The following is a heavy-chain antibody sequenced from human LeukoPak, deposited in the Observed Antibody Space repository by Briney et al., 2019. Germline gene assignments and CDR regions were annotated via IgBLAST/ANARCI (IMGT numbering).Heavy chain of an antibody. CDR2: ISYDGSNK. Sequence: GRSLRLSCAASGFTFSSYAMHWVRQAPGKGLEWVAVISYDGSNKYYADSVKGRFTISRDNSKNTLYLQMNSLRAEDTAVYYCARDRASSSLGYWGQGTLVTVSS. CDR1: GFTFSSYA. V-gene: IGHV3-30-3*01. CDR3: ARDRASSSLGY. D-gene: IGHD6-19*01. J-gene: IGHJ4*02.